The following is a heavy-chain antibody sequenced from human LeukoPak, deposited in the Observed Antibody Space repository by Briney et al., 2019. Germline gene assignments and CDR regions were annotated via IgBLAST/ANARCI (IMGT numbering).Heavy chain of an antibody. CDR3: AKDRVVVVAATIAAHFGY. CDR2: ISGSGGST. D-gene: IGHD2-15*01. V-gene: IGHV3-23*01. Sequence: PGGSLRLSCAASGFTFSSYVMSWVRQAPGKGLEWVSTISGSGGSTYYADSVKGRFTISRDNSKNTLYLQMNSLRAEDTAVYYCAKDRVVVVAATIAAHFGYWGQGTLVTVSS. J-gene: IGHJ4*02. CDR1: GFTFSSYV.